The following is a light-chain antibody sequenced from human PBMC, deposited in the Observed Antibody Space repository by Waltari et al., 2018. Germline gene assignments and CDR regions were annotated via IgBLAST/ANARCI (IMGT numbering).Light chain of an antibody. J-gene: IGLJ1*01. Sequence: QSALTQPASVSGTPGQSITISCSGTTSDVGSYDLVSWYQQHPGEAPKLLICEVFKPPPYTSSRFSGAKSVSTSSLTISGLQPEDEADYYCCSYAGRGTYVFGSGTKVTVL. CDR1: TSDVGSYDL. CDR3: CSYAGRGTYV. CDR2: EVF. V-gene: IGLV2-23*02.